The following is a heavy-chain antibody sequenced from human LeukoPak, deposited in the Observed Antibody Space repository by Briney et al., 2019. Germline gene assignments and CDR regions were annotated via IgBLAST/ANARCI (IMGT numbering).Heavy chain of an antibody. Sequence: SETLSLTCTVSGVSISAIPYYWGWIRQPPGKGLEWIGYIYYSGSTNYNPSLKSRVTISVDTSKNQFSLKLSSVTAADTAVYYCAWNGYNGAFDIWGQGTMVTVSS. J-gene: IGHJ3*02. V-gene: IGHV4-61*05. CDR1: GVSISAIPYY. D-gene: IGHD1-1*01. CDR3: AWNGYNGAFDI. CDR2: IYYSGST.